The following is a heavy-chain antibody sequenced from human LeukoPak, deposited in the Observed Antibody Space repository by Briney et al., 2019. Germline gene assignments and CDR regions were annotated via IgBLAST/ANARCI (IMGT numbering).Heavy chain of an antibody. J-gene: IGHJ3*02. CDR1: GGTFSSYA. D-gene: IGHD4-17*01. Sequence: SVKVSCTASGGTFSSYAISWVRQAPGQGLEWMGRILPILDIPNYAQKFQGRVTITADKSTSTVSLELSSLRSEDTAVYYCARPLQVYDYDDYGWGVLDIWGQGTVVTVSS. CDR3: ARPLQVYDYDDYGWGVLDI. CDR2: ILPILDIP. V-gene: IGHV1-69*04.